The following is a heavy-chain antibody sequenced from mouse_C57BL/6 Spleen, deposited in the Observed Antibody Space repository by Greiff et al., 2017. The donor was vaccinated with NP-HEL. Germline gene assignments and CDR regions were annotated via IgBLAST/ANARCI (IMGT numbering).Heavy chain of an antibody. CDR3: ARLTGTYWYFDV. V-gene: IGHV1-55*01. CDR2: IYPGSGST. Sequence: QVQLQQPGAELVKPGASVKMSCKASGYTFTSYWITWVKQRPGQGREWIGDIYPGSGSTNYNEKFKSKATLTVDTSSSTAYMQLSSLTSEDSAVYYCARLTGTYWYFDVWGTGTTVTVSS. J-gene: IGHJ1*03. D-gene: IGHD4-1*01. CDR1: GYTFTSYW.